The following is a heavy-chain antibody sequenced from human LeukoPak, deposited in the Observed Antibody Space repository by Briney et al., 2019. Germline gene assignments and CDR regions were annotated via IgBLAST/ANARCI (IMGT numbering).Heavy chain of an antibody. V-gene: IGHV1-2*02. CDR1: GYTFTGYY. Sequence: GASVKVSCKASGYTFTGYYMHWVRQAPGQGLEWMGWINPNSGGTNYAQKFQGRVTMTRDMSISTAYMELSGLRSDDTAVYYCARGVGKRDRTSFDYWGQGTLVTVSS. CDR3: ARGVGKRDRTSFDY. J-gene: IGHJ4*02. CDR2: INPNSGGT. D-gene: IGHD1-1*01.